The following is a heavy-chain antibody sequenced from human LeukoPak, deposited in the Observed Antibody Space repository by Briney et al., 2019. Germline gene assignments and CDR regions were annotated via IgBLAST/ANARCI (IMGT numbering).Heavy chain of an antibody. Sequence: ASVKVSCKASGGTFSSYAISWVRRAPGQGLEWMGGIIPIFGTANYAQKFQGRVTITTYESKSTAYMELSSLRSEDTAVYYCARDSVYYYDSSGKVYYYYYMDVWGKGTTVTVSS. J-gene: IGHJ6*03. CDR3: ARDSVYYYDSSGKVYYYYYMDV. D-gene: IGHD3-22*01. CDR2: IIPIFGTA. V-gene: IGHV1-69*05. CDR1: GGTFSSYA.